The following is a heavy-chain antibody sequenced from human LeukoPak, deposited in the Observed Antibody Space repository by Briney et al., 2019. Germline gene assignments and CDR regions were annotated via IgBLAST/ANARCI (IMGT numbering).Heavy chain of an antibody. V-gene: IGHV4-34*01. CDR3: ARSDGYNGRYFDY. Sequence: SETLSLTCAVYGGSFSGYYWSWIRQPPGKGLEWIGEINHSGSTNYNPSPKSRVTISVDTSKNQFSLKLSSVTAADTAVYYCARSDGYNGRYFDYWGQGTLVTVSS. CDR2: INHSGST. J-gene: IGHJ4*02. CDR1: GGSFSGYY. D-gene: IGHD5-24*01.